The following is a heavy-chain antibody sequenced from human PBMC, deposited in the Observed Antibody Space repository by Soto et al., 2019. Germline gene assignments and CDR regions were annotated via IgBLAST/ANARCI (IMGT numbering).Heavy chain of an antibody. D-gene: IGHD6-13*01. V-gene: IGHV4-59*08. CDR3: ARHPERIAQIGWFDP. CDR2: EYSGST. Sequence: PSETLSLTCTVSGASISRDHWNWIRQPPGKGLEWIGEYSGSTNYNPSLKSRVTISVDTSKNQFSLKLSSVTAADTAVYYCARHPERIAQIGWFDPWGQGTLVTVSS. CDR1: GASISRDH. J-gene: IGHJ5*02.